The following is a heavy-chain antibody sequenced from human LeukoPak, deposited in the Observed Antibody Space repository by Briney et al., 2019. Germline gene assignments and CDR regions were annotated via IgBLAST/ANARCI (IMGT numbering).Heavy chain of an antibody. D-gene: IGHD4-11*01. V-gene: IGHV4-39*01. CDR2: IYYSEST. Sequence: SETLSLTCTVSGGSISNSSYYWRWIPQPPGKGLEWIGSIYYSESTYYNPSLKSRVTISVDTSKNQFSLKLNSVTAADTAVYHCESLTTDDYCLADYYFDCWGQGALVSVS. J-gene: IGHJ4*02. CDR3: ESLTTDDYCLADYYFDC. CDR1: GGSISNSSYY.